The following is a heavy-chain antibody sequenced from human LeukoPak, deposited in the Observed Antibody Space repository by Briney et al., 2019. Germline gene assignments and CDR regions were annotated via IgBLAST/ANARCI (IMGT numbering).Heavy chain of an antibody. Sequence: GGSLRLSCEASGFTFSAYAMTWVRQAPGKGLEWVANIKQDGSEKYYVDSVKGRFTISRDNAKNSLDLQMNSLRVEDTAMYYCARAYFDWLWIPAIWGQGTLVAVSS. CDR2: IKQDGSEK. CDR3: ARAYFDWLWIPAI. CDR1: GFTFSAYA. V-gene: IGHV3-7*04. J-gene: IGHJ4*02. D-gene: IGHD3-9*01.